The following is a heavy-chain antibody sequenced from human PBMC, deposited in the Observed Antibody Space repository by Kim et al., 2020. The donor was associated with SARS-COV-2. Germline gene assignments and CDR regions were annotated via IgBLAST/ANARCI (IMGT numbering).Heavy chain of an antibody. Sequence: SETLSLTCAVYGGSFSGYYWSWIRQPPGKGLEWIGEINHSGSTNYNPSLKSRVTISVDTSKNQFSLKLSSVTAADTAVYYCARGFLAYDSSGYYYPYYYYYMDVWGKGTTVTVSS. J-gene: IGHJ6*03. V-gene: IGHV4-34*01. D-gene: IGHD3-22*01. CDR1: GGSFSGYY. CDR3: ARGFLAYDSSGYYYPYYYYYMDV. CDR2: INHSGST.